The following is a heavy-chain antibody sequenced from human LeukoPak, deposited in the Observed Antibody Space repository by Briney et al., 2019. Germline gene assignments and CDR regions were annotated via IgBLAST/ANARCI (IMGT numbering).Heavy chain of an antibody. CDR3: AREGRERFLEWSRHYYYYYMDV. CDR1: GFTFSSYG. Sequence: PGGSLRLSCAASGFTFSSYGMHWVRQAPGKGLEWVAFIRYDGSNKYYADSVKGRFTISRDNSKNTLYLQMNSLRAEDTAVYYCAREGRERFLEWSRHYYYYYMDVWGKGTTVTVSS. J-gene: IGHJ6*03. CDR2: IRYDGSNK. D-gene: IGHD3-3*01. V-gene: IGHV3-30*02.